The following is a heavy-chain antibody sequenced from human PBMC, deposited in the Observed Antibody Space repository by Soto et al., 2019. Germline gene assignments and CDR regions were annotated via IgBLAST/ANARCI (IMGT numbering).Heavy chain of an antibody. J-gene: IGHJ5*02. CDR2: FIPLFGKP. V-gene: IGHV1-69*01. CDR3: ARGAEPGREDWFDP. Sequence: QVQLVQSGAEVREPGSSVKVSCKASGGTFNNFGFNWVRQAPGQGLEWMGGFIPLFGKPTHARKFQGRVTLTADESTSTSYMELRSLTSEDTAVYYCARGAEPGREDWFDPWGQGTLVTVSS. CDR1: GGTFNNFG. D-gene: IGHD1-1*01.